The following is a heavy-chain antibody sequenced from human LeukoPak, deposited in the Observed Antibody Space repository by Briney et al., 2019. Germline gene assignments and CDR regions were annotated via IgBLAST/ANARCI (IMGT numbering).Heavy chain of an antibody. CDR1: GYSFSSYW. CDR2: IYPGDSDT. J-gene: IGHJ3*02. V-gene: IGHV5-51*01. CDR3: ARHSGSGSYDAFDI. D-gene: IGHD3-10*01. Sequence: GESLKISFKGSGYSFSSYWIGWVRQMPGKGLELMGIIYPGDSDTTYSPSFQGQVTISADKSISTAYLQWSSLKASDTTMYYCARHSGSGSYDAFDIWGQGTMVTVSS.